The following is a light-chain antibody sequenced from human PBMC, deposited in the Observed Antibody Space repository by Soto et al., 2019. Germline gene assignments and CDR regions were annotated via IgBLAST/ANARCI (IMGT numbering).Light chain of an antibody. CDR2: AAS. CDR3: QQYNSYPLT. CDR1: QGIGND. V-gene: IGKV1-17*01. Sequence: DLQMTQSPSSLSASVGDRVTITCRASQGIGNDLGWYQQKPGNAPKRLIYAASSLQSGVPSRFSGSESGTEFTLTISCLQPEDFAVYYCQQYNSYPLTFGGGTKVEVK. J-gene: IGKJ4*01.